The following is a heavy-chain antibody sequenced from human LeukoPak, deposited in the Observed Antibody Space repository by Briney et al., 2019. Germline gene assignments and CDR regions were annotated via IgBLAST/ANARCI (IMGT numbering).Heavy chain of an antibody. CDR1: GYTFTSYG. CDR2: ISTYNGNT. Sequence: ASVKVSCNASGYTFTSYGISWVRHAPGQGLEWMGWISTYNGNTNYAQKLQGRVTMTTDTSTSTAYMELRSLRSDDTAVYYCARDECSSTSCALFVYWGQGTLVTVSS. CDR3: ARDECSSTSCALFVY. V-gene: IGHV1-18*01. D-gene: IGHD2-2*01. J-gene: IGHJ4*02.